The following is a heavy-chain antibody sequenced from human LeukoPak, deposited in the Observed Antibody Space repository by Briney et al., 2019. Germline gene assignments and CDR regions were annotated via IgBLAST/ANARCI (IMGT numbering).Heavy chain of an antibody. Sequence: SVKVSCKASGGTFSSYAISWVRQAPGQGLEWMGGIIPIFGTANYAQKFQGRVTITADESTSTAYMELSSLRPEDTAVYYCARATYYYGSGSFPPIDYWGQGTLVTVSS. V-gene: IGHV1-69*01. CDR1: GGTFSSYA. J-gene: IGHJ4*02. CDR3: ARATYYYGSGSFPPIDY. D-gene: IGHD3-10*01. CDR2: IIPIFGTA.